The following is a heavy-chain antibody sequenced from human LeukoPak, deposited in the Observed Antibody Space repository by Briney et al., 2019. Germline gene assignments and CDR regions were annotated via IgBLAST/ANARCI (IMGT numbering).Heavy chain of an antibody. CDR2: ISSSSSTI. Sequence: GGSLRLSCAASGFTFSSYSMNWVRQAPGKGLEWVSYISSSSSTIYYADSVKGRFTISRDNARNSLYLQMNSLRAEDTAVYYCATLDIVVVPAYYYYYMDVWGKGTTVTVSS. D-gene: IGHD2-2*01. J-gene: IGHJ6*03. CDR1: GFTFSSYS. CDR3: ATLDIVVVPAYYYYYMDV. V-gene: IGHV3-48*01.